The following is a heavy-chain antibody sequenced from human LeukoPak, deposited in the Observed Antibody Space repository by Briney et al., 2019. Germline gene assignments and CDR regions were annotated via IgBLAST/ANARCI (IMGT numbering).Heavy chain of an antibody. CDR3: SRSDSASDFDY. J-gene: IGHJ4*02. D-gene: IGHD3-22*01. CDR2: TYYRSKRYN. V-gene: IGHV6-1*01. CDR1: GHSVSSNRAS. Sequence: SHTLSLPCAISGHSVSSNRASWTWIRQSPSRGLEWLGRTYYRSKRYNDYAVSLKSRISINPDTSKNQFSLQLNSVTPEDTAVYYCSRSDSASDFDYWGQGTLVTVSS.